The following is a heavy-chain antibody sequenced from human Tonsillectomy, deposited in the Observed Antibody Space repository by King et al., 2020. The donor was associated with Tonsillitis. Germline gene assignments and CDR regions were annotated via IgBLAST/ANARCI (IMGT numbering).Heavy chain of an antibody. Sequence: VQLVESGGGLVQPGGSLRLSCAASGFTFSSYAMSWVRQAPGKGLEWVSVIYSGGSSTYYADSVKGRITISRDNSKNTLYLQMNSLRAEDTAVYYCAKIPAGWEFDSWGQGTLVTVSS. V-gene: IGHV3-23*03. D-gene: IGHD1-26*01. CDR3: AKIPAGWEFDS. J-gene: IGHJ4*02. CDR2: IYSGGSST. CDR1: GFTFSSYA.